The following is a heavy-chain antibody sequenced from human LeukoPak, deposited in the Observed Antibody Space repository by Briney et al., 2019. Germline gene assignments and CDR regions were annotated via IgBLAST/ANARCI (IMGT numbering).Heavy chain of an antibody. D-gene: IGHD6-19*01. J-gene: IGHJ4*02. V-gene: IGHV3-23*01. CDR2: ISGSGGST. CDR3: AKQVSSGWYYFDY. Sequence: GGSLRLSCAASGFTFSSYAMSWVRQAPGKGLEWVSAISGSGGSTYYADSVKGRFTISRDNSKNTLYLQMNRLRAEDTAVYYCAKQVSSGWYYFDYWGQGTLVTVSS. CDR1: GFTFSSYA.